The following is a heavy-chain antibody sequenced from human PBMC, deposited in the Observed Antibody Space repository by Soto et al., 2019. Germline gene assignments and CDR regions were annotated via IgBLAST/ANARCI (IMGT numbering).Heavy chain of an antibody. CDR3: AKNPGYYYDSTGYHFDY. CDR1: EFTFSNYA. D-gene: IGHD3-22*01. Sequence: EVQLLESGGGLVQPGGSLRLSCAASEFTFSNYAMSWVRQAPGTGLEWVSAISYGGGTTYYADSVKGRVTISRDNSKNTLYLQMNSLRAEDTAVYYCAKNPGYYYDSTGYHFDYWGQGTLVTVSS. CDR2: ISYGGGTT. V-gene: IGHV3-23*01. J-gene: IGHJ4*02.